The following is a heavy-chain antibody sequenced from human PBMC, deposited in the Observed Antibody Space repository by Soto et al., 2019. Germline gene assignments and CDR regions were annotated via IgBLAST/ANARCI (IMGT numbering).Heavy chain of an antibody. V-gene: IGHV4-59*11. J-gene: IGHJ4*02. Sequence: PSETLSLTCTVSGGSISNHYWNWIRQPPGGGLEWVAYIDYTGYTNYNPSLKSRVTISLDTSKNQFSLKLTSVTAADTAVYYCARDKITGLFDYWGQGTLVTVSS. CDR3: ARDKITGLFDY. CDR2: IDYTGYT. D-gene: IGHD2-8*02. CDR1: GGSISNHY.